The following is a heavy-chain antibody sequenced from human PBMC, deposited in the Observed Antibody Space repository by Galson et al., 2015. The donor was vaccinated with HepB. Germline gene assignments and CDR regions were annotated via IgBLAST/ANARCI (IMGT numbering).Heavy chain of an antibody. CDR2: ISAYNGVT. J-gene: IGHJ6*02. Sequence: SVKVSCKASGYTFTNYGVSWVRQAPGQGLEWMGWISAYNGVTNYAQKLQGRVTITTDTSTSTAYMELRSLRSDDSAVYYCARGSGSPRDGMDVWGQGTTVTVSS. CDR3: ARGSGSPRDGMDV. CDR1: GYTFTNYG. V-gene: IGHV1-18*01. D-gene: IGHD5-12*01.